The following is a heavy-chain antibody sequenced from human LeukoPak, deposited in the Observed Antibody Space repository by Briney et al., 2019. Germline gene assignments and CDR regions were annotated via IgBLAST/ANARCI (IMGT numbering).Heavy chain of an antibody. V-gene: IGHV3-23*01. CDR3: VKDELAVAIFDC. Sequence: GGSLRLSCEASGIIFSHYAMSWVRQAPGKGLEWVSAISKSGDETYYADSVKGRFAISRDNSKNTFYLQMNSLRAEDSAVYFCVKDELAVAIFDCWGQGTLVTVSS. J-gene: IGHJ4*02. CDR2: ISKSGDET. CDR1: GIIFSHYA. D-gene: IGHD6-19*01.